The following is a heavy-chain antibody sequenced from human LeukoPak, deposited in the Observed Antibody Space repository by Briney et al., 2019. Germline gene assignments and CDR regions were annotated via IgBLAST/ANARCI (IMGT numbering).Heavy chain of an antibody. D-gene: IGHD3-16*01. V-gene: IGHV4-30-2*01. CDR3: ARGGWVMITFGGLWVV. J-gene: IGHJ6*02. Sequence: SETLSLTCTVSGGSISRGGYYWSWIRQPPGKGLEWIGYIYYNGGTFYTPSLKSRVTISIDRSENKFALRLNSVTAADTAVYYCARGGWVMITFGGLWVVWGQGTTVTVSS. CDR2: IYYNGGT. CDR1: GGSISRGGYY.